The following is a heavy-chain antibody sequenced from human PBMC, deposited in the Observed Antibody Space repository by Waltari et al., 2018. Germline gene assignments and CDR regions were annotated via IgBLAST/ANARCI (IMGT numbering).Heavy chain of an antibody. CDR1: GGSFSGYY. Sequence: QVQLQQWGAGLLKPSETLSLTCAVYGGSFSGYYCSWIRQPPGKGLEWIGEINHSGSTNYNPSLKSRVTISVDTSKNQFSLKLSSVTAADTAVYYCATLKFLGATEDYWGQGTLVTVSS. D-gene: IGHD3-16*01. CDR3: ATLKFLGATEDY. J-gene: IGHJ4*02. CDR2: INHSGST. V-gene: IGHV4-34*01.